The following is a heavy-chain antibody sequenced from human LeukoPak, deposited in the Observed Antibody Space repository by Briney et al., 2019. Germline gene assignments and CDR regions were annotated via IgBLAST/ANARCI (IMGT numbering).Heavy chain of an antibody. CDR3: AREEQFYPGGGNWFDP. J-gene: IGHJ5*02. CDR2: IYTSGGT. V-gene: IGHV4-61*02. D-gene: IGHD6-19*01. Sequence: SETLSLTCTVSRGSISSGSYYWSWIRQPAGKGLEWIGRIYTSGGTNYNPSLKSRVTISVDTSKNQFSLKLSSVTAADTAVYYCAREEQFYPGGGNWFDPWGQGTLVTVSS. CDR1: RGSISSGSYY.